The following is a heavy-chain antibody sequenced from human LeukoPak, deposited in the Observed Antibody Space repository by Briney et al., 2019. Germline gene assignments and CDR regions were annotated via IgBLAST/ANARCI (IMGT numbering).Heavy chain of an antibody. D-gene: IGHD3-3*01. V-gene: IGHV1-8*01. J-gene: IGHJ5*02. CDR2: MNPNSGNT. CDR1: GYTFTSYD. CDR3: ARGPLEWINWFDP. Sequence: GASVKVSCKASGYTFTSYDINWVRQATGQGLEWMGWMNPNSGNTGHAQKFQGRVTMTRNTSISTAYMELSSLRSEDTAVYYCARGPLEWINWFDPWGQGTLVTVSS.